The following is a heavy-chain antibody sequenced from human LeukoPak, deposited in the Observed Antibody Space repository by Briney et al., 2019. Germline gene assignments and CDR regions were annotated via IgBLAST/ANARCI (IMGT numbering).Heavy chain of an antibody. CDR1: GFTFSSYA. V-gene: IGHV3-30-3*01. J-gene: IGHJ4*02. D-gene: IGHD2-8*01. Sequence: GGSLRLSCAASGFTFSSYAMHWVRQAPGKGLEWVAVISYDGSNKYYADSVKGRFTISRDNSKNTLYLQMNSLRAEDTAVYYCARLSTALMVYWGQGTLVTVSS. CDR2: ISYDGSNK. CDR3: ARLSTALMVY.